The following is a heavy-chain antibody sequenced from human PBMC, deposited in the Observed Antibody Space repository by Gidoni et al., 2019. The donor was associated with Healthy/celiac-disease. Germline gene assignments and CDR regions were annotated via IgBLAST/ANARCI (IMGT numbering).Heavy chain of an antibody. Sequence: ASGQGLEWMGIINPSGGSTSYAQKFQGRVTMTRDTSTSTVYMELSSLRSEDTAVYYCARVAPSGYQDYWGQGTLVTVSS. D-gene: IGHD3-22*01. CDR3: ARVAPSGYQDY. J-gene: IGHJ4*02. CDR2: INPSGGST. V-gene: IGHV1-46*03.